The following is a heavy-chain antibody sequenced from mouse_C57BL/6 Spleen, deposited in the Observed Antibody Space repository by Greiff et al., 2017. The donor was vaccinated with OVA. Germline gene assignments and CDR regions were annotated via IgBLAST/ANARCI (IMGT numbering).Heavy chain of an antibody. Sequence: EVQGVESGGGLVKPGGSLKLSCAASGFTFSSYAMSWVRQTPEKRLEWVATISDGGSYTYYPDNVKGRFTISRDNAKNNLYLQMSHLKSEDTAMYYCAREGVWGNSYCDYWGQGTTLTVSS. J-gene: IGHJ2*01. V-gene: IGHV5-4*01. CDR2: ISDGGSYT. CDR1: GFTFSSYA. D-gene: IGHD2-1*01. CDR3: AREGVWGNSYCDY.